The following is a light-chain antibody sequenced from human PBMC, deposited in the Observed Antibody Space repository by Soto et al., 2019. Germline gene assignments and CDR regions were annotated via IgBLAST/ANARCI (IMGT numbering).Light chain of an antibody. CDR1: QSLLHSNGYNY. CDR2: LGS. Sequence: DIVMTQSPLSLPVTPGEPASISCRSSQSLLHSNGYNYLDWYLQKPGQSPQVLIYLGSNRASGVPDRFSGSGSGTDFTLKISRVEADDVGVYYCMQPLQTPWTFGQGTKVEIK. J-gene: IGKJ1*01. CDR3: MQPLQTPWT. V-gene: IGKV2-28*01.